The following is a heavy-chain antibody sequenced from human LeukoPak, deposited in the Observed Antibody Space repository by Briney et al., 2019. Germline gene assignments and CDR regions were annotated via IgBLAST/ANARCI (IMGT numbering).Heavy chain of an antibody. Sequence: GGSLRLSCAASGFTLSSYAMSWVRQAPGKGLEWVSAISGSGGSTYYADSVKGRFTISRDNAKNSLYLQMNSLRAEDTAVYYCARAGTTVTSKPSFDYWGQGTLVTVSS. CDR1: GFTLSSYA. V-gene: IGHV3-23*01. J-gene: IGHJ4*02. CDR3: ARAGTTVTSKPSFDY. CDR2: ISGSGGST. D-gene: IGHD4-17*01.